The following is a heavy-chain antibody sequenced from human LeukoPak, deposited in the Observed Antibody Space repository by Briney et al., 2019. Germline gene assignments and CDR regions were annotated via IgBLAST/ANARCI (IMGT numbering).Heavy chain of an antibody. CDR1: GYSISSGYY. CDR2: IYHSGST. Sequence: SETLSLTCTVSGYSISSGYYWGWIRPPPEKGLEWIGSIYHSGSTYYNPSLKSRVTISVDTSKNQFSLKLSSVTAADTAVYYCARDPEYSSGYYWGQGTLVTVSS. V-gene: IGHV4-38-2*02. D-gene: IGHD6-19*01. J-gene: IGHJ4*02. CDR3: ARDPEYSSGYY.